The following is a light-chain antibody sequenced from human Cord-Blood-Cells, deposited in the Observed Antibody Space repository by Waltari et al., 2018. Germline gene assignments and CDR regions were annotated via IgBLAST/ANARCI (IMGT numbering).Light chain of an antibody. J-gene: IGLJ2*01. CDR1: SSDVGSYNR. CDR3: SSYTSSSTFVV. V-gene: IGLV2-18*02. CDR2: EVS. Sequence: QSALTQPHSVSGSPGQSVTISCTGTSSDVGSYNRVSWYQQPPGTAPKLMIYEVSNRPSGVPDRFSGSKSGNTASLTISGLQAEDEADYYCSSYTSSSTFVVFGGGTKLTVL.